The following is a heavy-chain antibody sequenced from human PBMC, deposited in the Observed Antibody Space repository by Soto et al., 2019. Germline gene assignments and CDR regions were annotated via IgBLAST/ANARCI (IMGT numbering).Heavy chain of an antibody. J-gene: IGHJ6*03. CDR1: GFTFSSYW. D-gene: IGHD2-2*01. CDR2: INSDGSST. CDR3: ARGCCCSSTSCYAGGYYYYYMDV. V-gene: IGHV3-74*01. Sequence: GGSLRLSSAASGFTFSSYWMHWVRQAPGKGLVWVSRINSDGSSTSYADSVKGRFTISRDNAKNTLYLQMNSLRAEDTAVYYCARGCCCSSTSCYAGGYYYYYMDVWGKGTTVTVSS.